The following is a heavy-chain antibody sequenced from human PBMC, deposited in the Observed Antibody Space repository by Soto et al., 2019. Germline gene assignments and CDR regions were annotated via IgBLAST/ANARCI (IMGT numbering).Heavy chain of an antibody. V-gene: IGHV4-59*12. D-gene: IGHD6-13*01. J-gene: IGHJ4*02. CDR3: ARSHSSTWPGLDY. Sequence: PSETLSLTCTVSGGSISSYYWSWIRQPPGKGLEWIGSIYYGGSTNYNPPLKSRVTISVDTSKNQFSLKLSSVTAADTAVYYCARSHSSTWPGLDYWGQGTLVTVSS. CDR1: GGSISSYY. CDR2: IYYGGST.